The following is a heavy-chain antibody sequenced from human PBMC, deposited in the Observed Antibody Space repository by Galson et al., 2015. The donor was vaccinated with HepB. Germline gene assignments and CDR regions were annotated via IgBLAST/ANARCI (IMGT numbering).Heavy chain of an antibody. CDR3: AKDLLYASGRLEIDY. V-gene: IGHV3-23*01. D-gene: IGHD3-10*01. CDR1: GFNVGTSP. CDR2: ITGSGATI. Sequence: LGGAASGFNVGTSPMTWVRRAPGEGLERVSDITGSGATIHYSDLVNGRLTICKDNSKSILFLQMNSLRVEDTAIYYCAKDLLYASGRLEIDYWGQGTLVTVSS. J-gene: IGHJ4*02.